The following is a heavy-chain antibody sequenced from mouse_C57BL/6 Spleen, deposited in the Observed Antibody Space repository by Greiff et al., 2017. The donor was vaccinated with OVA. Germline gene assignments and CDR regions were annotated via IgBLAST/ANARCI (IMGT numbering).Heavy chain of an antibody. Sequence: VKVVESGPGLVAPSQSLSITCTVSGFSFTSYAISWVRQPPGKGLEWLGVIWTGGGTNYNSALKSRLSISKDNSKSQVFLKMNSLQTDDTARYYCARNYYYGSSYYAMDYWGQGTSVTVSS. CDR1: GFSFTSYA. V-gene: IGHV2-9-1*01. CDR2: IWTGGGT. D-gene: IGHD1-1*01. J-gene: IGHJ4*01. CDR3: ARNYYYGSSYYAMDY.